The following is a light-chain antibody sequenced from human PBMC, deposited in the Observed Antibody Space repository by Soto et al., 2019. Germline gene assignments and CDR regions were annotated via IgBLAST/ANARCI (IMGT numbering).Light chain of an antibody. CDR3: GSYTGTIYV. CDR2: EVS. Sequence: QSVLTQPASVSGSPGQSITIYCTGTSGDVGGYKFVSWYQQHPGKAPKLMIYEVSTRPSGVSSRFSGSKSGNTASLTISGLQAEDEADYFCGSYTGTIYVFGNGTKVTVL. V-gene: IGLV2-14*01. J-gene: IGLJ1*01. CDR1: SGDVGGYKF.